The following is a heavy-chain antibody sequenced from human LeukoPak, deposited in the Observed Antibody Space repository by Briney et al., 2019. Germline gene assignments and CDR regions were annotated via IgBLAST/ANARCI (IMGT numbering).Heavy chain of an antibody. V-gene: IGHV1-18*01. CDR3: ARVRDYYYYGMDV. Sequence: WASVKVSCKASGYTFTSYGISWVRQAPGQGLEWMGWISAYNGNTNYAQKLQGRVTMTRNTSISTAYMELSSLRSEDTAVYYCARVRDYYYYGMDVWGQGTTVTVSS. CDR1: GYTFTSYG. CDR2: ISAYNGNT. J-gene: IGHJ6*02.